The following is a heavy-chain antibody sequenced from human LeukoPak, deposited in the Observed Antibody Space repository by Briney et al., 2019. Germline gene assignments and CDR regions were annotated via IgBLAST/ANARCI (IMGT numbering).Heavy chain of an antibody. V-gene: IGHV3-48*01. CDR2: ISSSSSTI. CDR3: ASDRGSPYYMDV. CDR1: GFTFSSYS. Sequence: GGSLRLSCAASGFTFSSYSMNWVRQAPGKGLEWVSYISSSSSTIYYADSVKGRFTISRDNAKNSLYLQMNSLRAEDTAVYYCASDRGSPYYMDVWGKGTTVTVSS. D-gene: IGHD2-15*01. J-gene: IGHJ6*03.